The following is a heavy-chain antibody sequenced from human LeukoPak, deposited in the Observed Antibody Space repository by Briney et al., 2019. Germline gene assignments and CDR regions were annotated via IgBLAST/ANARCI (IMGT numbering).Heavy chain of an antibody. CDR3: AKYGSGSYYYFDY. CDR2: ISGSGGST. J-gene: IGHJ4*02. V-gene: IGHV3-23*01. CDR1: GFTFGSYA. Sequence: GGSLRLSCAASGFTFGSYAMSWVRQAPGKGLEWVSAISGSGGSTYYADSVKGRFTISRDNSKNTLYLQMNSLRAEDAAVYYCAKYGSGSYYYFDYWGQGTLVTVSS. D-gene: IGHD3-10*01.